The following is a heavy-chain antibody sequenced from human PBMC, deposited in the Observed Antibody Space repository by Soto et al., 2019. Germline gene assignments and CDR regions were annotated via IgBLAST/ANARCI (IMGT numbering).Heavy chain of an antibody. J-gene: IGHJ4*02. CDR2: ISIDGGRT. Sequence: PGGSLRLSCSGSGFTFSIYAIHWVRQAPGKGLEYVSSISIDGGRTHYADSVKGRFTISRDNSKNTLYLQMNSLRPEDTAFYYCVRGASLNFDYWGQGTLVTVSS. V-gene: IGHV3-64D*06. D-gene: IGHD1-26*01. CDR1: GFTFSIYA. CDR3: VRGASLNFDY.